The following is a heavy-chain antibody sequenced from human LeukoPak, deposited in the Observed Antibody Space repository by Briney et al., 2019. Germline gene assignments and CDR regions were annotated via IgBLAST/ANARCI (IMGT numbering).Heavy chain of an antibody. CDR1: GGTFSSYA. V-gene: IGHV1-69*04. CDR2: IIPILGIA. D-gene: IGHD3-22*01. CDR3: ARDSSPYYYDSSGYYYY. Sequence: SVKLSCKASGGTFSSYAISWVRQPPGQGLEWVGRIIPILGIANYAQKLQGRVTITADKSTSTAYMELSSLRSEDTAVYYCARDSSPYYYDSSGYYYYWGQGTLVTVSS. J-gene: IGHJ4*02.